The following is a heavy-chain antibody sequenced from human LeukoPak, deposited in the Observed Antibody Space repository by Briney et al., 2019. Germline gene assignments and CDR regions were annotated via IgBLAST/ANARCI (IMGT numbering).Heavy chain of an antibody. D-gene: IGHD3-10*01. CDR3: APTYGSARWYWFDP. Sequence: ASVKVSFKVSGYTLKELSMHWVRQAPGKGLEWMGGFDPEDGETLYAQKFQGRVSMTEDTSTDTAYVELSSLKYEDTAVYYCAPTYGSARWYWFDPWGQGTLVTVSS. V-gene: IGHV1-24*01. J-gene: IGHJ5*02. CDR2: FDPEDGET. CDR1: GYTLKELS.